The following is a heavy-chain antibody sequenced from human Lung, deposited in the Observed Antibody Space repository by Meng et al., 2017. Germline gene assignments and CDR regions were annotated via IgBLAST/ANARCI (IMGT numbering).Heavy chain of an antibody. Sequence: VQVGARGESLGAPGEVLCNASGTTVPDYEVHGVQRARGKGVEGMGRINPKSGDTHYAQKFQARVTMTGDTSISTAYMELSGLRSDDTAMYYCARDEDISAAGKLFGDYWGQGTLVTVSS. D-gene: IGHD6-25*01. J-gene: IGHJ4*02. CDR1: GTTVPDYE. CDR2: INPKSGDT. CDR3: ARDEDISAAGKLFGDY. V-gene: IGHV1-2*03.